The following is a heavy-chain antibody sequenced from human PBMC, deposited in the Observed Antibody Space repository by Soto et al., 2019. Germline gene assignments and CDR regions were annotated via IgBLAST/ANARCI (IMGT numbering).Heavy chain of an antibody. Sequence: PGGSLRLSCAGSGFTFRDFAMTWVRQAPGEGLEWVSTILVDGRTFYVDSVKGRFTISRDSSQNTVYLQMNSLTAGDTALYYCAKATATGGGAFDICGQGTMVTVSS. D-gene: IGHD2-8*02. CDR3: AKATATGGGAFDI. J-gene: IGHJ3*02. CDR2: ILVDGRT. CDR1: GFTFRDFA. V-gene: IGHV3-23*01.